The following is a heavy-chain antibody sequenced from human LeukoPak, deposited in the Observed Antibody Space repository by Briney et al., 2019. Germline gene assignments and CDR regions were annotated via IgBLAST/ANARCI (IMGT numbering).Heavy chain of an antibody. D-gene: IGHD1-26*01. CDR2: ISGSGGST. CDR1: GFTFSSYA. J-gene: IGHJ4*02. CDR3: ARKGLGGELGGFDS. Sequence: GGSLRLSCAASGFTFSSYAMSWVRQAPGKGLEWVSAISGSGGSTYYTDSVRGRFTISRDNSKNTLYLQMNSLRVEDTAPYYCARKGLGGELGGFDSWGQGTLVTVSS. V-gene: IGHV3-23*01.